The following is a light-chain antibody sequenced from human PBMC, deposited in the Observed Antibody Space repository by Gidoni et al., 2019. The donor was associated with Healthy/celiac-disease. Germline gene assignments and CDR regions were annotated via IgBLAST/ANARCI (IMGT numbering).Light chain of an antibody. CDR2: LGS. J-gene: IGKJ4*01. CDR3: MQALQTPLT. Sequence: DIVMTQSPLSLPVTPGEPASISCRSSQSILHSNGYNYLDWYLQKPGQSPQLLIYLGSNRASGVPDRFIGSGSGTDFTLNISRVEAEDVWVYYCMQALQTPLTFXGXTKVEIK. CDR1: QSILHSNGYNY. V-gene: IGKV2-28*01.